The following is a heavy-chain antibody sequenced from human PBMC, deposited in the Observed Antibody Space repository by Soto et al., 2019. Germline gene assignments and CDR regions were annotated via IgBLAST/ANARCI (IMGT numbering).Heavy chain of an antibody. CDR1: GFTFSSYA. D-gene: IGHD6-6*01. Sequence: QVQLVESGGGVVQPGRSLRLSCAASGFTFSSYAMHWVRQAPGKGLEWVAVISYDGSNKYYADSVKGRFTISRDNSTNTLDLQMNSLRAEATAVYYCATSTEQLALDYWGQGTLVTVSS. V-gene: IGHV3-30-3*01. CDR3: ATSTEQLALDY. J-gene: IGHJ4*02. CDR2: ISYDGSNK.